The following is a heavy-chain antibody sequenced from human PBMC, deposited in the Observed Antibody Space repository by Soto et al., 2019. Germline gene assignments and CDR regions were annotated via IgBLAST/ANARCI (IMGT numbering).Heavy chain of an antibody. V-gene: IGHV4-59*01. D-gene: IGHD4-17*01. CDR2: IYYSGST. CDR3: ARDRDSTWHTVVDY. CDR1: GGSISSYY. Sequence: PSETLSLTFTVSGGSISSYYWSWIRQPPGKGLEWIGYIYYSGSTNYNPSLKSRVTISVDTSKNQFSLKLSSVTDADTAVYYCARDRDSTWHTVVDYWGQGTLVIVAS. J-gene: IGHJ4*02.